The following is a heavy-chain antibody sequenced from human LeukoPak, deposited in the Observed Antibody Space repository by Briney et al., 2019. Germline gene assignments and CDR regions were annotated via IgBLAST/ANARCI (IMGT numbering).Heavy chain of an antibody. J-gene: IGHJ6*02. Sequence: SGGSLRLSCAVSGFTFSHSPMHWVRQAPGKGLEWVAFSSHDGTVEYYPDSVMGRFTISRDNSKNTLDLQMNSLRPDDTAVYFCARGGEHDYGETFYWKPMDVWGQGTTVTVSS. V-gene: IGHV3-30-3*01. CDR3: ARGGEHDYGETFYWKPMDV. CDR1: GFTFSHSP. D-gene: IGHD4-17*01. CDR2: SSHDGTVE.